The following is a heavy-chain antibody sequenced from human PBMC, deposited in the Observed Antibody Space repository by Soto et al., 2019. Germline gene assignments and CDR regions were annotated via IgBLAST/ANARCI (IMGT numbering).Heavy chain of an antibody. CDR1: GYTFTSYG. CDR2: ISAYNGNT. V-gene: IGHV1-18*01. CDR3: ARDRTRNTEGYYYYYYGMDV. Sequence: ASVKVSCKASGYTFTSYGISWVRQAPGQGLEWMGWISAYNGNTNYAQKLQGRVTMTTDTSTSTAYMELRSLRSDDTAVYYCARDRTRNTEGYYYYYYGMDVWGQGTTVTGSS. J-gene: IGHJ6*02. D-gene: IGHD1-1*01.